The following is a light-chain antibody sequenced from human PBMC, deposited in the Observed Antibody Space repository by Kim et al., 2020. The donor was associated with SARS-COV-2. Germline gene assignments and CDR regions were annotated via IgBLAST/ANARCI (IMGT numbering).Light chain of an antibody. CDR2: SDG. CDR3: SAWDKTLSIYV. J-gene: IGLJ1*01. Sequence: QSVLTQPPSASGTAGQTISISCSGGRSNIGLYPVAWYQQLPGTAPKLLVYSDGQRPSGVSDRFSGSRSGFSASLTISDLQSEDEAVYFCSAWDKTLSIYVFGTGTKVTVL. V-gene: IGLV1-47*02. CDR1: RSNIGLYP.